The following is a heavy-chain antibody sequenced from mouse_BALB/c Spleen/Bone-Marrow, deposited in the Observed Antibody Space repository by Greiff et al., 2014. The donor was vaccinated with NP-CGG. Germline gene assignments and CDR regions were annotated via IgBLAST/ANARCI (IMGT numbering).Heavy chain of an antibody. CDR2: IRSGGINT. CDR1: GFASSGYD. V-gene: IGHV5-12-1*01. Sequence: DVHLVESGGGLVKPGGSLKLSCAASGFASSGYDMSWVRQTPEKRLEWVAYIRSGGINTYYPDSVKGRFTISRDNAKNTLYLQMNSLKSEDTAMYYCARQRGYAYAMDYWGQGTSVTVSS. D-gene: IGHD2-2*01. J-gene: IGHJ4*01. CDR3: ARQRGYAYAMDY.